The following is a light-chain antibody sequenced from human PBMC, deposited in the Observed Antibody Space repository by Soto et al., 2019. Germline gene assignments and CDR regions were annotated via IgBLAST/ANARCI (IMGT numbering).Light chain of an antibody. CDR3: AALADSARGRV. Sequence: LTQPPSGSGVHLDSLTIISSGSSSNVGVNFVYWYQHLPGTAPKLLIYRNDQRPSGVPDRFSGSKSGTSSSLAISGLRYEDEADYYCAALADSARGRVFGTGTKVTVL. CDR2: RND. J-gene: IGLJ1*01. CDR1: SSNVGVNF. V-gene: IGLV1-47*01.